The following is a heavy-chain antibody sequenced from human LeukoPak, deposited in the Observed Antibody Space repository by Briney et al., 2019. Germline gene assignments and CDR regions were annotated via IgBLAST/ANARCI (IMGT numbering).Heavy chain of an antibody. CDR1: GFTFSTYS. Sequence: HPGGSLRLSCAASGFTFSTYSMNWVRQAPGKGLEWVSYIGSSDSTIYYADSVKGRFTISRDNAKNSLYLQMNSLTAEDTAVYYCAKGGDYDILTAYYNSWGQGTLVTVSS. V-gene: IGHV3-48*01. J-gene: IGHJ4*02. CDR3: AKGGDYDILTAYYNS. D-gene: IGHD3-9*01. CDR2: IGSSDSTI.